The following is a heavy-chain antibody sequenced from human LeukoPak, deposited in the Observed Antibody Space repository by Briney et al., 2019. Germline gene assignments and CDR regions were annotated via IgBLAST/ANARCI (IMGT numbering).Heavy chain of an antibody. D-gene: IGHD2-21*01. CDR2: IIPIFCTA. CDR3: ARLIIPPYYMDV. J-gene: IGHJ6*03. CDR1: GGTFSSYA. Sequence: SVKVSCKASGGTFSSYAISWVRQAPGQGLEWMGGIIPIFCTANYAQKFQGRVTITADESTSTAYMELSSLRSEDTAVYYCARLIIPPYYMDVWGKGTTVTVPS. V-gene: IGHV1-69*13.